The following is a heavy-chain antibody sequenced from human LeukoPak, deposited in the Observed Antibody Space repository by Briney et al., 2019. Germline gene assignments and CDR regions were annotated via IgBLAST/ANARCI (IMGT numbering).Heavy chain of an antibody. V-gene: IGHV1-69*04. J-gene: IGHJ4*02. CDR1: GGTFSSYA. CDR3: AREKWRYSSSARGYFDY. Sequence: SVKVSCKASGGTFSSYAISWVRQAPGQGLEWMGRIIPILGIANYARKFQGRVTITADKSTSTAYMELSSRRSEDTAVYYCAREKWRYSSSARGYFDYWGQGTLVTVSS. CDR2: IIPILGIA. D-gene: IGHD6-6*01.